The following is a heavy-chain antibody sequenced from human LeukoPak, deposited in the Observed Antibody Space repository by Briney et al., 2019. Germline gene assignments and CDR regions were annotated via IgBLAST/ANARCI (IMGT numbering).Heavy chain of an antibody. CDR1: GVSIGGNSY. D-gene: IGHD1-26*01. V-gene: IGHV4-61*01. CDR2: ISNSGST. CDR3: ARGGASSIPLDY. J-gene: IGHJ4*02. Sequence: PSETLSLTCTVSGVSIGGNSYWSWLRPPPGEGPEWIRHISNSGSTYYSPSLSSRVTISLDTSKNQFSLKLRSVTAADTAVYYCARGGASSIPLDYWGRGTLVTVSS.